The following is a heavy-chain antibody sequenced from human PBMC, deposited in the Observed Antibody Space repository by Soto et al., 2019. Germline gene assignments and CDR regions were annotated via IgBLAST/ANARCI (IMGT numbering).Heavy chain of an antibody. CDR3: ARDISSSSWTRWFDP. V-gene: IGHV1-3*01. CDR2: INAGNGNT. J-gene: IGHJ5*02. D-gene: IGHD6-13*01. Sequence: VQLLESGGGLVQPGGSLRLSCAASGYTFTSYAMHWVRQAPGQRLEWMGWINAGNGNTKYSQKFQGRVTITRDTSASTAYMELSSLRSEDTAVYYCARDISSSSWTRWFDPWGQGTLVTVSS. CDR1: GYTFTSYA.